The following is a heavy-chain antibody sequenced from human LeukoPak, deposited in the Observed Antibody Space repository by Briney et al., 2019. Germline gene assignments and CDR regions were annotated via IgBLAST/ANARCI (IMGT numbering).Heavy chain of an antibody. D-gene: IGHD5-12*01. J-gene: IGHJ4*02. V-gene: IGHV3-7*01. CDR1: GFTFSSLW. Sequence: GGSLRLSCAASGFTFSSLWMTGVRQAPGKELEWVANINQDGSEKYFVDSVKGRFTISRDNAKNSVFLQMNSLTVEDTAVYYCARDGGVSGYDLLDYWGQGTLVTVSS. CDR2: INQDGSEK. CDR3: ARDGGVSGYDLLDY.